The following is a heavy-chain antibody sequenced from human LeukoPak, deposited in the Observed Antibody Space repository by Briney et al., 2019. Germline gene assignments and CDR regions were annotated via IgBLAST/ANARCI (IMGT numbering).Heavy chain of an antibody. CDR2: IIPIFDTT. J-gene: IGHJ6*03. V-gene: IGHV1-69*06. Sequence: SVKVSCKASGGTFSSYAINWVRQAPGQGLEWMGGIIPIFDTTNYAQNFQGRVTITADKSTNTAYMELSSLRSEDTAVYYCARAIRGSKIASRYYFYFMDIWGKGTTVTVSS. CDR3: ARAIRGSKIASRYYFYFMDI. CDR1: GGTFSSYA. D-gene: IGHD3-10*01.